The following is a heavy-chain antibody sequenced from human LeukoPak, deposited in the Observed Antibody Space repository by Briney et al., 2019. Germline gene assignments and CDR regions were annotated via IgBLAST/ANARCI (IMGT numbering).Heavy chain of an antibody. V-gene: IGHV3-7*01. J-gene: IGHJ4*02. Sequence: GGSLRLSCAASGFTSSDYYMSWIRQAPGKGLEWVANIKQDGSEKYFVDSVKGRFTISRDNARNSLYLQLNSLRGEDTAVYYCARGGLDGWIHLWPSSHFDYWGQGTLVTVSS. D-gene: IGHD5-18*01. CDR2: IKQDGSEK. CDR3: ARGGLDGWIHLWPSSHFDY. CDR1: GFTSSDYY.